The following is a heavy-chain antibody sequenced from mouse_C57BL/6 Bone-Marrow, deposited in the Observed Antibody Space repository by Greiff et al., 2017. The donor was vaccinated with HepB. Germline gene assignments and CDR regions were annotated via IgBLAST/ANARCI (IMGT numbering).Heavy chain of an antibody. J-gene: IGHJ4*01. D-gene: IGHD1-1*01. Sequence: EVQLVESGGGLVKPGGSLKLSCAASGFTFSSYAMSWVRQTPEKRLEWVATISDGGSYTYYPDNVKGRFTISRDNAKNNLYLQMSHLKSEDTAMYYCARVAYGSYYAMDYWGQGTSVTVSS. CDR2: ISDGGSYT. CDR3: ARVAYGSYYAMDY. CDR1: GFTFSSYA. V-gene: IGHV5-4*01.